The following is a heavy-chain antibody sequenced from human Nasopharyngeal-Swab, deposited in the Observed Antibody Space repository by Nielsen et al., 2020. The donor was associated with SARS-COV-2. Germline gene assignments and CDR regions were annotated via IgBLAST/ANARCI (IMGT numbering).Heavy chain of an antibody. CDR1: GGSISSSSYY. CDR2: IYYSGST. D-gene: IGHD3-10*01. J-gene: IGHJ6*03. Sequence: SETLSLTCTVSGGSISSSSYYWGWIRQPPGKRLEWIGSIYYSGSTYYNPSLKSRVTISVDTSKNQFSLKLSSVTAADTAVYYCARERGRGGIWNYYYYMDVWGKGTTVTVSS. V-gene: IGHV4-39*07. CDR3: ARERGRGGIWNYYYYMDV.